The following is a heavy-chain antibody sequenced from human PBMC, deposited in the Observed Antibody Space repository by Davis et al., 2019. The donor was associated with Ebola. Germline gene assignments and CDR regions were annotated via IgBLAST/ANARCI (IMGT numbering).Heavy chain of an antibody. CDR2: ISSSGSTI. V-gene: IGHV3-11*04. D-gene: IGHD6-6*01. Sequence: LSLTCAASGFTVSSNYMSWVRQAPGKGLEWVSYISSSGSTIYYADSVKGRFTISRDNAKNSLYLQMNSLRAEDTAVYYCARLYSSSSPFGGYYYYGMDVWGQGTTVTVSS. CDR1: GFTVSSNY. CDR3: ARLYSSSSPFGGYYYYGMDV. J-gene: IGHJ6*02.